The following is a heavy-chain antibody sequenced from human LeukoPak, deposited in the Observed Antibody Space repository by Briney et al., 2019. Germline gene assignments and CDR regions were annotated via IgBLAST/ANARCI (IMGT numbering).Heavy chain of an antibody. D-gene: IGHD1-26*01. J-gene: IGHJ4*02. CDR2: IRSKANNYAT. CDR3: ARTPRSGSYSNFDY. CDR1: GFTFSGSA. Sequence: GESLKLSCAASGFTFSGSAIHWVRQASGKGLEWVGRIRSKANNYATAYTASVKGRFTISRDNSKNTLYLQMNSLRAEDTAVYYCARTPRSGSYSNFDYWGQGTLVTVSS. V-gene: IGHV3-73*01.